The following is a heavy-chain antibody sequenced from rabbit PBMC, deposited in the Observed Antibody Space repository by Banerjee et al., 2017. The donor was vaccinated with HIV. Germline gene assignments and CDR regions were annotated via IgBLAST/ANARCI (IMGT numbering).Heavy chain of an antibody. CDR3: ARVGYAGYAYSAGMGL. CDR2: IDTNTGKT. CDR1: GFSFSSYYY. J-gene: IGHJ4*01. V-gene: IGHV1S40*01. D-gene: IGHD6-1*01. Sequence: QSLEESGGDLVKPGASLTLTCTASGFSFSSYYYMYWVRQAPGKGLEWIGFIDTNTGKTFYASWAKGRFTISKTSPTTVTLQMTSLTVADTATYLCARVGYAGYAYSAGMGLWGPGTLVTVS.